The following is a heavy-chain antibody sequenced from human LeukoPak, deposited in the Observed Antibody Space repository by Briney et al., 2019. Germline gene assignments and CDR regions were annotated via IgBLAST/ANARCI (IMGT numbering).Heavy chain of an antibody. CDR1: AGSFSGDY. Sequence: SETLSLTCAVYAGSFSGDYWSWIRQPPGKGLEWIGEINHSGSTNYKPSLKSRVTISVDTSKNQFSLKLSSVTAADTAVYYCATGYSYGDDIWGQGTMVTVSS. CDR3: ATGYSYGDDI. V-gene: IGHV4-34*01. D-gene: IGHD5-18*01. J-gene: IGHJ3*02. CDR2: INHSGST.